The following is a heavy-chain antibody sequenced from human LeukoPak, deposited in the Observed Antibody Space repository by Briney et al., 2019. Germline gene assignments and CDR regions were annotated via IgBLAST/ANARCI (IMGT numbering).Heavy chain of an antibody. CDR3: AKGGYYDSRGYWGLDYFGY. CDR2: ISGSGGST. CDR1: VFTFSSYA. V-gene: IGHV3-23*01. Sequence: GGSLRLSCAASVFTFSSYAMSWVRQAPGKGLEWVSAISGSGGSTYYADSVKGRFTISRDNSKNTLYLQMNSLRAEDTAVYYCAKGGYYDSRGYWGLDYFGYWGQGTLVTVSS. J-gene: IGHJ4*02. D-gene: IGHD3-22*01.